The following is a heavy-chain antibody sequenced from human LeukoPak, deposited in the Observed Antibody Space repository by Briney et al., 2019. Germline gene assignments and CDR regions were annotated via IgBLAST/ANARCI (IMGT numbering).Heavy chain of an antibody. Sequence: ASVKVSCKASGYTFGGHYLHWVRQAPGQGPEWMGWINPNSGGTNYAQKFQGRVTMTRDTSITTAYMELSRLTSDDTAVYYCALVLGYWGQGTLVTVSS. D-gene: IGHD7-27*01. CDR3: ALVLGY. CDR1: GYTFGGHY. J-gene: IGHJ4*02. CDR2: INPNSGGT. V-gene: IGHV1-2*02.